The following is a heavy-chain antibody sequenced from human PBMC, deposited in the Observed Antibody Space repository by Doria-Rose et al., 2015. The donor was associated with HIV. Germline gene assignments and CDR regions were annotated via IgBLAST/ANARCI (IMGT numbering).Heavy chain of an antibody. Sequence: QVQLQESGAEVKKPGASVKVSCKASGYTFTSYDINWVRQATGQGLEWMGWMNPNSGNTGYAQKFQGRVTMTRNTSISTAYMELSSLRSEDTAVYYCARAQSYSSSWFVDYYGMDVWGQGTTVTVSS. D-gene: IGHD6-13*01. CDR1: GYTFTSYD. CDR3: ARAQSYSSSWFVDYYGMDV. CDR2: MNPNSGNT. V-gene: IGHV1-8*01. J-gene: IGHJ6*02.